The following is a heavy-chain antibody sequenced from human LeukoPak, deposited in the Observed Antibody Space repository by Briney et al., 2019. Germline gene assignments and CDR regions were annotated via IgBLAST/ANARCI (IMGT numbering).Heavy chain of an antibody. CDR1: GGSISSGGYS. J-gene: IGHJ4*02. CDR2: IYHSGST. CDR3: ARTKVGASSHFDY. Sequence: SETLSLTCAVSGGSISSGGYSWSWIRQPPGKGLEWIGYIYHSGSTYCNPSLKSRVTISVDRSKNQFSLKLSSVTAADTAVYYCARTKVGASSHFDYWGQGTLVTVSS. V-gene: IGHV4-30-2*01. D-gene: IGHD1-26*01.